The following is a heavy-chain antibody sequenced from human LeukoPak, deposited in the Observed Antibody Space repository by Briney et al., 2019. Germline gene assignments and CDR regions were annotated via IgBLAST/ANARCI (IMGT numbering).Heavy chain of an antibody. CDR1: GFTFSSYA. V-gene: IGHV3-30*04. Sequence: QAGGSLRLSCAASGFTFSSYAMHWVRQAPGKGLEWVAVISYDGSNKYYADSVKGRFTISRDNSKNTLYLQMNSLRAEDTAVYYCAKDGGGYSEKAPYYYYYMDVWGKGTTVTVSS. J-gene: IGHJ6*03. D-gene: IGHD1-1*01. CDR3: AKDGGGYSEKAPYYYYYMDV. CDR2: ISYDGSNK.